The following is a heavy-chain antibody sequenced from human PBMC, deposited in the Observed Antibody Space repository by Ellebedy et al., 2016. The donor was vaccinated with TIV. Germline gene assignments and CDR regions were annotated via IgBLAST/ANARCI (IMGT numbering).Heavy chain of an antibody. CDR1: GYTFTTYG. V-gene: IGHV1-3*01. CDR2: INVGNGNT. Sequence: ASVKVSCKASGYTFTTYGIYWVRQAPGQRLEWMGRINVGNGNTKYSQKFQGRVTITRDTSASTVYMELRSLRPDDTAVYYCARERVAGMFSFDYWGQGTLVTVSS. CDR3: ARERVAGMFSFDY. J-gene: IGHJ4*02. D-gene: IGHD6-19*01.